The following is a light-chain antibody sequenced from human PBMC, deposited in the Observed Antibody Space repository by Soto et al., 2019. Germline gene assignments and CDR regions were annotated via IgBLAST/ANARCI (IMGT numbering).Light chain of an antibody. J-gene: IGLJ3*02. Sequence: QSVLTQPASVSGSPGQSITISCTGTSSDVGGYNYVSWYQQHPGKAPKLMIYEVSNRPSGVSNRCSGYKSGNTPSLTISGLQAEDEADYYCRSYTSSSTWVFGGGTKLAVL. V-gene: IGLV2-14*01. CDR3: RSYTSSSTWV. CDR1: SSDVGGYNY. CDR2: EVS.